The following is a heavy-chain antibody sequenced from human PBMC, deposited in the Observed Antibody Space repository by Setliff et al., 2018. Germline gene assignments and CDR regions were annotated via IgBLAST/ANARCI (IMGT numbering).Heavy chain of an antibody. CDR2: ISDSSIYI. Sequence: LRLSCAASGFTFSTYSMHWVRQAPGKGLEWVSSISDSSIYIYYVDSVKGRFTISRDNAQNSLYLQMDSLRAEDTAVYYCARSPANGGHDAFDIWGQGTMVTVSS. CDR1: GFTFSTYS. CDR3: ARSPANGGHDAFDI. D-gene: IGHD6-25*01. V-gene: IGHV3-21*01. J-gene: IGHJ3*02.